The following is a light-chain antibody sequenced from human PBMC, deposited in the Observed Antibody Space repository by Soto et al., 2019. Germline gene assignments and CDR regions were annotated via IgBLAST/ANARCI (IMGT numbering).Light chain of an antibody. CDR3: AAWDGSLSGLV. CDR2: RNN. V-gene: IGLV1-47*01. CDR1: SSNIGSNY. Sequence: QSVLTQPPSASGTPGQRVTISCSGSSSNIGSNYVYWYQQLPGTAPKLLIYRNNQRPSGVPYRFSGSKSGTSASLAISGLRSEDEADYYCAAWDGSLSGLVFGGGTQLTVL. J-gene: IGLJ2*01.